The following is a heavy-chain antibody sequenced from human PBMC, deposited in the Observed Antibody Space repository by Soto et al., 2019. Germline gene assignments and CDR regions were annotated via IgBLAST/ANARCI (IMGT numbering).Heavy chain of an antibody. CDR3: ARDMYYYGSGSYWHDAFDI. J-gene: IGHJ3*02. V-gene: IGHV1-2*04. Sequence: ASVKVSCKASGYTFTGYYMHWVRQAPGQGLEWMGWINPNSGGTNYAQKFQGWVTMTRDTSISTAYMELSRLRSDDTAVYYCARDMYYYGSGSYWHDAFDISGQGTMVTVSS. CDR2: INPNSGGT. CDR1: GYTFTGYY. D-gene: IGHD3-10*01.